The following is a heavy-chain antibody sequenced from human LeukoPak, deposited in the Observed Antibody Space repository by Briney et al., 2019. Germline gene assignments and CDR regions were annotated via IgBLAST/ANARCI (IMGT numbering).Heavy chain of an antibody. J-gene: IGHJ4*02. D-gene: IGHD3-9*01. CDR3: ARDQRYAFDY. CDR2: IRTSTEGANYA. Sequence: QPGGSLRLSCAASGFIFSTYGMQWVRQAPGKGLEWVSNIRTSTEGANYAIYADSVKGRVTFSRDDAKNTLYLHMHSLRDDDTAVYYCARDQRYAFDYWGQGILVTVSS. V-gene: IGHV3-48*02. CDR1: GFIFSTYG.